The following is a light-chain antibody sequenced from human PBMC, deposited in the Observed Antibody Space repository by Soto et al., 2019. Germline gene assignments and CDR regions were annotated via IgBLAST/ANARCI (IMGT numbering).Light chain of an antibody. V-gene: IGKV3-20*01. J-gene: IGKJ2*01. CDR2: GAS. CDR3: QQNGSTPGT. Sequence: EIVLTQSPGTLSLSPGERATLSCRASQSVSSSYLAWYQQKPGQAPRLLIYGASSRATGIPDRFSGSGSGTAFTLTISSREPDDFSVYYCQQNGSTPGTFGQGTKLEIK. CDR1: QSVSSSY.